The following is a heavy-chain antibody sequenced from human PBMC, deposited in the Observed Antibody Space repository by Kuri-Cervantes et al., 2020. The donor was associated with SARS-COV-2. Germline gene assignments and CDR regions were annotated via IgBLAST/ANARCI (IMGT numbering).Heavy chain of an antibody. CDR1: SGSFSGYY. J-gene: IGHJ4*02. V-gene: IGHV4-34*01. D-gene: IGHD1-14*01. CDR2: INHSGST. Sequence: ESLKISCAVYSGSFSGYYWSWIRQPPGKGLEWIGEINHSGSTNYNPSLKSRVTISVDTSKNQFSLKLSSVTAADTAVYYCARDPRYLARGGGFDYWGQGTLVTVSS. CDR3: ARDPRYLARGGGFDY.